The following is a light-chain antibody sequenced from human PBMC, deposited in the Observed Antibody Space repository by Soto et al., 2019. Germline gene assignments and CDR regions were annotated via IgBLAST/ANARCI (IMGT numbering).Light chain of an antibody. V-gene: IGLV1-40*01. CDR3: QSYDSSLSGGV. Sequence: QSVLTQPPSVSGAPGQRVTISCTGSSSNIAAGYDVHWYQQLPGTAPKLLLYGNSNRPSGVPDRFSGSKSGTSASLAITGLQAEDEADYYCQSYDSSLSGGVFGGGTKLTVL. J-gene: IGLJ2*01. CDR1: SSNIAAGYD. CDR2: GNS.